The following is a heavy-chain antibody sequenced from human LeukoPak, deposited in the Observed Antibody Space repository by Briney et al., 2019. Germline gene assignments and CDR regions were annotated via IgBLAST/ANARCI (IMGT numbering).Heavy chain of an antibody. Sequence: GSLRLSCAASGFTVSSKYMSWVRQAPGKGLEWVSVIYSGGNTYYADSVKGRFSISRDISTNTLYLQMNSLRAEDTAVYFCARSLIVGATAPDYWGQGTLVTVSS. V-gene: IGHV3-66*01. J-gene: IGHJ4*02. CDR3: ARSLIVGATAPDY. CDR1: GFTVSSKY. D-gene: IGHD1-26*01. CDR2: IYSGGNT.